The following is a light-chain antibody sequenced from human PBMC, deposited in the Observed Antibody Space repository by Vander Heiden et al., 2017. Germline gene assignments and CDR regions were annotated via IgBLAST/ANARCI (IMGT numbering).Light chain of an antibody. J-gene: IGLJ2*01. Sequence: YVLTQPHSVSVAPGQTARITCGGNSIGSKSVHWYQQKPGQAPVLVVYDDSDRPLGIPERFSGSKPGNTATLTISGSEAGDEADYYCQVWDSSSEFVVFGGGTKVTVL. CDR2: DDS. V-gene: IGLV3-21*02. CDR1: SIGSKS. CDR3: QVWDSSSEFVV.